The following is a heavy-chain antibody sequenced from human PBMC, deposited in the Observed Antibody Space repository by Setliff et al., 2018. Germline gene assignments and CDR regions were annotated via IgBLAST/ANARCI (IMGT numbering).Heavy chain of an antibody. CDR1: GYSISSGYY. D-gene: IGHD3-22*01. V-gene: IGHV4-38-2*01. J-gene: IGHJ5*02. CDR2: IYHSGST. Sequence: LSLTCAVSGYSISSGYYWGWIRQPPGKGLEWIGSIYHSGSTYYNPSLKSRVTMSVDTSKNQFSLRLSSVTAADTAVYYCARTNYYDSSTYFNWFDPWGQGTLVTVS. CDR3: ARTNYYDSSTYFNWFDP.